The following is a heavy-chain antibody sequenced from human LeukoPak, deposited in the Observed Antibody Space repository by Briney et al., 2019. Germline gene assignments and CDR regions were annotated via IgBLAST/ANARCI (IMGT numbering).Heavy chain of an antibody. Sequence: GGSLRLSCAASGFPFSSYAMHWVRQAPGKGLEWVAVISYDGSNNYYADSVKGRFTISRDNSKNTLYLQMNSLRPEDTAVYFCARAYAGSSGWYFHYYYGMDVWGQGPRSPSP. J-gene: IGHJ6*02. CDR3: ARAYAGSSGWYFHYYYGMDV. D-gene: IGHD6-19*01. V-gene: IGHV3-30*04. CDR1: GFPFSSYA. CDR2: ISYDGSNN.